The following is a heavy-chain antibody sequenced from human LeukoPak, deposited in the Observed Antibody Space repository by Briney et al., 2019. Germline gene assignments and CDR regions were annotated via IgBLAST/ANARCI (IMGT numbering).Heavy chain of an antibody. D-gene: IGHD4-17*01. CDR3: ARDSGSAPTDYIFYGDSRGDFGY. J-gene: IGHJ4*02. V-gene: IGHV3-30-3*01. CDR1: GFTFSSYA. CDR2: ISYDGSNK. Sequence: GGSLRLSCAASGFTFSSYAMHWVRQAPGKGLEWVAVISYDGSNKYYADSVKGRFTISRDNSKNTLYLQMNSLRAEDTAVHYCARDSGSAPTDYIFYGDSRGDFGYWGQGTLVTVSS.